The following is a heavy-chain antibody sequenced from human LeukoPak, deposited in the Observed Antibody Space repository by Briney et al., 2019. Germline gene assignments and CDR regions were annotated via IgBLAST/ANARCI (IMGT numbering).Heavy chain of an antibody. J-gene: IGHJ4*02. CDR3: ARRGALQKQWHVGFDY. V-gene: IGHV4-34*01. CDR1: GGSFSGYY. CDR2: INHSGST. Sequence: SETLSFTCAVYGGSFSGYYWSWIRQPPGKGLEWIGEINHSGSTNYNPSLKSRVTISVDTSKNQFSLKLSSVTAADTAVYYCARRGALQKQWHVGFDYWGQGTLVTVSS. D-gene: IGHD6-19*01.